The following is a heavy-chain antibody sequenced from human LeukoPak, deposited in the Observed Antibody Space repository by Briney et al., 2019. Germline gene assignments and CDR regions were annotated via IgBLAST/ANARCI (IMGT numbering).Heavy chain of an antibody. Sequence: PSETLSLTCAVYGGSFSGYYWSWIRQPPGKGLEWIGEINHSGSTNYNPSLKSRVTISVDTSKNQFSLKLSSVAAADTAVYYCARDSPYDYYYGMDVWGQGTTVTVSS. CDR1: GGSFSGYY. V-gene: IGHV4-34*01. J-gene: IGHJ6*02. D-gene: IGHD2-21*01. CDR3: ARDSPYDYYYGMDV. CDR2: INHSGST.